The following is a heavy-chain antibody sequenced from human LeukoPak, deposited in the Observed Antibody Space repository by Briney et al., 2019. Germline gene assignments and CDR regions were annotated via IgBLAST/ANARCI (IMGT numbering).Heavy chain of an antibody. CDR2: IYPGDSDT. CDR3: ARPHTLDPYTKYYFDY. V-gene: IGHV5-51*01. CDR1: GYSFTSYW. J-gene: IGHJ4*02. Sequence: GESLKISCKGSGYSFTSYWIGWVRQMPGKGLEWMGIIYPGDSDTRYSPSSQGQVTISADKSISTAYLQWSSLKASDTAIYYCARPHTLDPYTKYYFDYWGQGTLVTVSS. D-gene: IGHD2-2*02.